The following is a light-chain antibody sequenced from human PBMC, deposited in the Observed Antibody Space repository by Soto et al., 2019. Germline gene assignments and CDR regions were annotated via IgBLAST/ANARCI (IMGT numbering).Light chain of an antibody. Sequence: QSALTQPASVSGSPGQSITISCTGTSSDVGGYNFVSWYQHHPGRAPKLMIYDVTDRPSGVSNRFSGSKSGNMASLTISGLQAEDEADYYCSSYSSSRIPYVFGTGTKLTVL. V-gene: IGLV2-14*03. CDR3: SSYSSSRIPYV. J-gene: IGLJ1*01. CDR1: SSDVGGYNF. CDR2: DVT.